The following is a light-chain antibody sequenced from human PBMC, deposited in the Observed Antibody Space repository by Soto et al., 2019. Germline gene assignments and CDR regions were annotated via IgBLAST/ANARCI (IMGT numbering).Light chain of an antibody. Sequence: QSALTQPASVSGSPGQSITISCTGTSSDVGAYNYVSWYQQHPGKAPKIVIYDVSNRPSGVSNRFSGSKSGNTASLTTSGLQAEDEADYYCSSFTTSTTRVFGAGTKLTVL. V-gene: IGLV2-14*01. CDR2: DVS. CDR3: SSFTTSTTRV. J-gene: IGLJ2*01. CDR1: SSDVGAYNY.